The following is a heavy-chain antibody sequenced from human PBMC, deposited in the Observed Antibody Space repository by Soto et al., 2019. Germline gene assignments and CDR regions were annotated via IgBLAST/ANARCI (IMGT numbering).Heavy chain of an antibody. Sequence: EVQLVESGGGLIPPGGSLRLSCAASGFLVNSAYMTWVRQAPGKGLEWLSMINSDGSTLYAESVEGRFTISRDNSKIRLDLQMISLRAEDTAMYYCARSGYSFAWGYWGQGALVIGTS. D-gene: IGHD5-18*01. CDR2: INSDGST. CDR3: ARSGYSFAWGY. CDR1: GFLVNSAY. J-gene: IGHJ4*02. V-gene: IGHV3-53*01.